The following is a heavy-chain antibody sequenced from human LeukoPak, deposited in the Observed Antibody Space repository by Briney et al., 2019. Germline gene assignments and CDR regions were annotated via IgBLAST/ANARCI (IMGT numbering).Heavy chain of an antibody. V-gene: IGHV3-21*01. CDR1: GFTFSSYS. J-gene: IGHJ4*02. CDR3: ARGTYYYDSSGFNPTF. D-gene: IGHD3-22*01. CDR2: ISSSSSYI. Sequence: AGGSLRLSCTASGFTFSSYSMSWIRQAPGKGLEWVSSISSSSSYIYYADSVNGRFPIRRDNAKNSLYLQMNGLRAEDMAVYYCARGTYYYDSSGFNPTFWGGGTLDSVSS.